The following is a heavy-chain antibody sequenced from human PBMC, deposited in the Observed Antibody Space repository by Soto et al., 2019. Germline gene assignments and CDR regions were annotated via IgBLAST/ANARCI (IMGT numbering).Heavy chain of an antibody. CDR3: ARDMVRGMDV. J-gene: IGHJ6*02. D-gene: IGHD3-10*01. CDR2: IYSGGST. Sequence: HPGGSLRLSCAASGVTVSSNYMSWVRQAPGKGLEWVSVIYSGGSTYYADSVKGRFTISRDNSKNTLYLQMNSLRAEDTAVYYCARDMVRGMDVWGQGTTVTVSS. CDR1: GVTVSSNY. V-gene: IGHV3-66*01.